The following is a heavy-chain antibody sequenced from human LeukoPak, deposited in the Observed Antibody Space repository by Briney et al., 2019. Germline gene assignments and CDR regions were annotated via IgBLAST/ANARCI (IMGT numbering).Heavy chain of an antibody. J-gene: IGHJ4*02. CDR3: ARAEAVAGTHPFDY. CDR2: IYYSGST. D-gene: IGHD6-19*01. CDR1: GGSISSYY. Sequence: SETLSLTCTVSGGSISSYYWSWIRQPPGKGLEWIGYIYYSGSTNYNPSIKSRVTISVDPSKNQFSLKLSYVTAADTAVDYCARAEAVAGTHPFDYWGQGTLVTVSS. V-gene: IGHV4-59*01.